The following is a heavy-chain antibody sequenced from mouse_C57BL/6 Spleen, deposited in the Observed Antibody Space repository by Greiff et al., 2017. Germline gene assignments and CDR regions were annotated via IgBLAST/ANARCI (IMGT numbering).Heavy chain of an antibody. CDR2: IDPSDSYT. CDR1: GYTFTSYW. Sequence: VQLQQPGAELVKPGASVKLSCKASGYTFTSYWLQWVNQRPGQGLEWIGEIDPSDSYTNYNQKFKGKATLTVDTSSSTAYMQLSSLTSEDSAVYYCARFYYYGSSYVPHYWGQGTTLTVSS. J-gene: IGHJ2*01. CDR3: ARFYYYGSSYVPHY. D-gene: IGHD1-1*01. V-gene: IGHV1-50*01.